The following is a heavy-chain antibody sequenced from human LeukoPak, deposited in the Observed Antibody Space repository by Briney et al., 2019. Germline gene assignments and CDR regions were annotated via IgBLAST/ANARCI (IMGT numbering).Heavy chain of an antibody. CDR2: IYYSGST. Sequence: SETLSLTCTVSGGSISSSSYYWGWIRQPPGKGLEWIGSIYYSGSTYYSPSLKSRVTISVDTSKNQFSLKLSSVTAADTAVYYCARESTANWFDPWGQGTLVTVSS. D-gene: IGHD1-14*01. V-gene: IGHV4-39*07. CDR1: GGSISSSSYY. J-gene: IGHJ5*02. CDR3: ARESTANWFDP.